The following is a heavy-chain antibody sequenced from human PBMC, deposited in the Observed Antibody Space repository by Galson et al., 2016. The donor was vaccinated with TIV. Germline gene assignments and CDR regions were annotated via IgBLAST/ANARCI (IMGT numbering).Heavy chain of an antibody. CDR2: INTSGST. V-gene: IGHV4-61*02. Sequence: TLSLTCTVSGDPFSSGSFYWSWIRQHAGKGREWIGRINTSGSTKYNPSLKRRVSISKHTSKKQFSLKLHSVTAADTAVYYCAREVDYYYDNRAGGYYGGGMDVWGQGTTVTVSS. CDR3: AREVDYYYDNRAGGYYGGGMDV. J-gene: IGHJ6*02. CDR1: GDPFSSGSFY. D-gene: IGHD3-22*01.